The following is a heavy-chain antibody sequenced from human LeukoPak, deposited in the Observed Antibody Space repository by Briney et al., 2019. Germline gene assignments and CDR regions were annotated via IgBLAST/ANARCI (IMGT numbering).Heavy chain of an antibody. Sequence: SETLSLTCTVSGGSISSGGYYWSWIRQPPGKGLEWIGHISHSGSIYYGPSLRGRVTISLDRSKNQFSLNLSSATAADAAVYYCASPMTLVLRGLAGIDAFNIWGQGTMVTVSS. CDR2: ISHSGSI. CDR1: GGSISSGGYY. J-gene: IGHJ3*02. CDR3: ASPMTLVLRGLAGIDAFNI. D-gene: IGHD3-22*01. V-gene: IGHV4-30-2*01.